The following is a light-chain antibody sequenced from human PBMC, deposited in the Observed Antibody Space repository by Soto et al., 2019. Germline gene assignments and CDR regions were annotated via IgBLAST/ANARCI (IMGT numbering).Light chain of an antibody. CDR1: QSISGW. CDR3: QQYNTYSQT. V-gene: IGKV1-5*01. Sequence: DIQMTQSPPTLSASVGDRFTITCRASQSISGWLAWYQQKPGKAPKLLIYDASNLEGGVPSRFSGTGSGTEFTLTISSLQPEDFATYYCQQYNTYSQTFGQGTKVDI. J-gene: IGKJ1*01. CDR2: DAS.